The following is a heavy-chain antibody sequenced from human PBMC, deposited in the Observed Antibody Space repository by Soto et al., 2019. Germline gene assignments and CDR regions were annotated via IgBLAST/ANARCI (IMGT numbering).Heavy chain of an antibody. CDR2: FSAYNGKT. D-gene: IGHD3-10*01. J-gene: IGHJ4*02. CDR1: GYTLTELS. CDR3: ARVRSITMVRAGFFDY. Sequence: ASVKVSCKVSGYTLTELSMHWVRQAPGKGLEWMGGFSAYNGKTIYAQKFQGRVTMTTDTSTSTAYMELRSLRSDDTAVYYCARVRSITMVRAGFFDYWGQGTLVTVSS. V-gene: IGHV1-24*01.